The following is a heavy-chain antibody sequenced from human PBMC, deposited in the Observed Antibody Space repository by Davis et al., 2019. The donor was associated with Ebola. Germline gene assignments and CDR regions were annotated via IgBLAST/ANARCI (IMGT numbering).Heavy chain of an antibody. V-gene: IGHV4-59*01. J-gene: IGHJ6*02. CDR2: VYYSGST. D-gene: IGHD6-13*01. CDR3: ARDLKAAGSIYYYYGMDV. CDR1: GDSISFYY. Sequence: PSETLSLTCTVSGDSISFYYWSWIRQPPGEGLEWIGYVYYSGSTNYNPSLKSRVTISVDTSKNQFSLKLSSVTAADTAVYYCARDLKAAGSIYYYYGMDVWGQGTTVTVSS.